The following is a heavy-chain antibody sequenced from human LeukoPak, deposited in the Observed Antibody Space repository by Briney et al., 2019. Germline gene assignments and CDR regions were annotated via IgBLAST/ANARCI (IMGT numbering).Heavy chain of an antibody. J-gene: IGHJ6*02. Sequence: ASVKVSCKASGYTFTGYYLHWVRQAPGQGLEWMGWINPNSGSTNYAQKFHGSATMTRDTSISTAYMELSRLRSDDTAVYYCARVGKGGSYQIAATPNYYYYGMDVWGQGTTVTVSS. D-gene: IGHD1-26*01. V-gene: IGHV1-2*02. CDR3: ARVGKGGSYQIAATPNYYYYGMDV. CDR2: INPNSGST. CDR1: GYTFTGYY.